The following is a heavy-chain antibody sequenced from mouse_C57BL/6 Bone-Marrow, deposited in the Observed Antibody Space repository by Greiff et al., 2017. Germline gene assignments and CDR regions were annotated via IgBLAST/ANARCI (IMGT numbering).Heavy chain of an antibody. D-gene: IGHD2-3*01. J-gene: IGHJ2*01. V-gene: IGHV14-1*01. Sequence: VQLQQSGAELVRPGASVKLSCTASGFNIKDYYMHWVKQRPEQGLEWIGRIDPEDGDTEYAPKFQGKATMTADPSSNTSYLQFYSLTSEDTAVYYCTTGGYSLGLWGQGTTLTVSS. CDR3: TTGGYSLGL. CDR2: IDPEDGDT. CDR1: GFNIKDYY.